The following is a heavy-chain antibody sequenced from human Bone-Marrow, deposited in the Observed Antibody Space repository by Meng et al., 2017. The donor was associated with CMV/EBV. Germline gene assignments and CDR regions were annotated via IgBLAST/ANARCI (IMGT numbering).Heavy chain of an antibody. CDR1: GYTFIAYY. D-gene: IGHD6-6*01. Sequence: ASVKVSCKASGYTFIAYYMHWVRQAPGQGLEWMGWINPNSGDTNYAQKFQGRVSMTRDTSISTAYMELSRLRSDDTAVYYCARAGYSSSPGVDYWGQGTLVTVSS. CDR2: INPNSGDT. J-gene: IGHJ4*02. CDR3: ARAGYSSSPGVDY. V-gene: IGHV1-2*02.